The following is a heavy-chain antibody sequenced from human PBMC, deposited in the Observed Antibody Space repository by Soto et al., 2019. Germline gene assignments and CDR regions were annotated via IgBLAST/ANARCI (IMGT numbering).Heavy chain of an antibody. Sequence: ASVKVSCKASGGTFSSYAISWVRQAPGQGLEWMGGIIPIFGTANYAQKFQGRVTITADESTSTAYMELSSLRSEDTAVYYCARETITMVRGVNYGMDVWGQGTTVTVSS. D-gene: IGHD3-10*01. CDR2: IIPIFGTA. CDR3: ARETITMVRGVNYGMDV. CDR1: GGTFSSYA. V-gene: IGHV1-69*13. J-gene: IGHJ6*02.